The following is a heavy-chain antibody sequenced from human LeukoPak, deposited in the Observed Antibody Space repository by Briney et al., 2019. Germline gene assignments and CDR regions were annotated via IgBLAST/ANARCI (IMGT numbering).Heavy chain of an antibody. D-gene: IGHD2/OR15-2a*01. CDR1: GFTFSSYS. J-gene: IGHJ3*02. CDR3: ARGGLSGQRTDLFDI. Sequence: PGGSLRLSCAASGFTFSSYSMNWARQAPGKGLEWVSSISASPYIYYADSVKGRLTISRDDSKNSLYLQMNSLRAEDTALYYCARGGLSGQRTDLFDIWGQGTMVTVSS. V-gene: IGHV3-21*01. CDR2: ISASPYI.